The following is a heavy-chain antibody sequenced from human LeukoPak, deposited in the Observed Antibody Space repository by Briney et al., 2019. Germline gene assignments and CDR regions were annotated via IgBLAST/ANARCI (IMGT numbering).Heavy chain of an antibody. Sequence: GASVKVSCKASGYTFTGYYMHWVRQAPGQGLEWMGWINPNSGGTNYAQKFQGRVTMTRDTSISTAYMELSRLRSDDTAVYYCARDPVAARRYYYYYYMDVWGKGTTVTVSS. J-gene: IGHJ6*03. D-gene: IGHD6-19*01. V-gene: IGHV1-2*02. CDR3: ARDPVAARRYYYYYYMDV. CDR1: GYTFTGYY. CDR2: INPNSGGT.